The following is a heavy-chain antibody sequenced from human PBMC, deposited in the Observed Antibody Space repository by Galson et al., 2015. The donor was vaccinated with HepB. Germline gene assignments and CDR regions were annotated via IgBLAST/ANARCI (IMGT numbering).Heavy chain of an antibody. J-gene: IGHJ4*02. Sequence: SVKVSCKASGGTFSSYAISWVRQAPGQGLEWMGRIIPILGIANYAQKFQGRVTITADKSTSTAYMELSSLRSEDTAVYYCARERHDDYGDPGSNWGQGTLVTVSS. V-gene: IGHV1-69*04. CDR1: GGTFSSYA. CDR3: ARERHDDYGDPGSN. D-gene: IGHD4-17*01. CDR2: IIPILGIA.